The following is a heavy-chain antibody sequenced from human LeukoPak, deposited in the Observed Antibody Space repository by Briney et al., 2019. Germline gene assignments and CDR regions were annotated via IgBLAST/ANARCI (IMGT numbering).Heavy chain of an antibody. D-gene: IGHD6-19*01. Sequence: GGSLRLSCAASGFTFSSHSMNWVRQAPGKGLEWVSSISSDSTSIYYADSVKGRFTLSRDNAKNSLYLQVNSLRAEDTAVYYCAGDGSAWTYFDLWGQGTLVTVSS. CDR2: ISSDSTSI. CDR1: GFTFSSHS. CDR3: AGDGSAWTYFDL. J-gene: IGHJ4*02. V-gene: IGHV3-21*01.